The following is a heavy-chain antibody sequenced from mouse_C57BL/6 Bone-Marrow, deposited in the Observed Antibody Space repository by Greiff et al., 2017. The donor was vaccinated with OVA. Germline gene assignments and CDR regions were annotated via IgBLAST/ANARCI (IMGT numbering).Heavy chain of an antibody. D-gene: IGHD2-12*01. V-gene: IGHV1-64*01. J-gene: IGHJ1*03. CDR3: ARGGFDYSYCVGGYFDV. CDR2: IHPNSGST. Sequence: QVQLQQPGAELVKPGASVKLSCKASGYTFTSYWMHWVKQRPGQGLEWIGMIHPNSGSTNYNEKFKSKATLTVDKSSSTAYMQHSSLTSVDSAVYYCARGGFDYSYCVGGYFDVWGTGTAVTVSA. CDR1: GYTFTSYW.